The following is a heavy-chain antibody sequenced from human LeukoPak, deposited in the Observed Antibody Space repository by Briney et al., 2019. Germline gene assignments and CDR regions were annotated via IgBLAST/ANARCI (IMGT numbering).Heavy chain of an antibody. CDR1: GDIVSSNSVA. V-gene: IGHV6-1*01. J-gene: IGHJ4*02. CDR2: TYYRSKWYN. Sequence: SQTLSLTCAISGDIVSSNSVAWNWIRQSPSRGLEWLGRTYYRSKWYNENALSMKGRITINPDTSKNQFSLQLNSVTPEDTAVYYCARDSRAVVDYWAQGTLVTVSS. D-gene: IGHD6-19*01. CDR3: ARDSRAVVDY.